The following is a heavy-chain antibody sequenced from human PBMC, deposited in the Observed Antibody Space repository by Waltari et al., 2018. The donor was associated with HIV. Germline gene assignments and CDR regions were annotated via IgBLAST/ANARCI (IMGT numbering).Heavy chain of an antibody. CDR2: INPDGNTI. D-gene: IGHD3-10*02. Sequence: EVQLVQSGGGLVQPGGSRRLSCAASGFSVSRYWMHWVRPIPGQGLVWVSRINPDGNTINYADSVRGRFTISRDYAKNTLYLQMNSLRDEDTAMYYCVKDMFGEYDYWGQGTLVTVSS. J-gene: IGHJ4*02. V-gene: IGHV3-74*01. CDR1: GFSVSRYW. CDR3: VKDMFGEYDY.